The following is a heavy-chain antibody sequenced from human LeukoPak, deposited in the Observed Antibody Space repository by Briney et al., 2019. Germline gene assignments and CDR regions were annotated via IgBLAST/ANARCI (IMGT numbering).Heavy chain of an antibody. CDR1: GFTFSNFE. V-gene: IGHV3-48*03. CDR2: ISSPGTHI. Sequence: GGSLRLSCVAPGFTFSNFEMNWVRQAPGKGLEWVSYISSPGTHIYYADSVEGRFTISRDNGKNSLYLQMNSLRAEDTAVYYCVLRSSWNYYMDVWGKGTTVAVSS. J-gene: IGHJ6*03. CDR3: VLRSSWNYYMDV. D-gene: IGHD6-13*01.